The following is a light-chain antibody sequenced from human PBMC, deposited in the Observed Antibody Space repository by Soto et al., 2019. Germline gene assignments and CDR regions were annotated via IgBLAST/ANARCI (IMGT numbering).Light chain of an antibody. CDR2: DAS. CDR3: QQRSNWGWA. J-gene: IGKJ1*01. Sequence: EIVLTQSPATLSLSPGERATLSCRARQRVSSYLSWYQQKPGQAPRLLIYDASNRATGIPARFSGSGSGTDFTITISSLEPEDFAVYYCQQRSNWGWAFGQGTNVAIK. CDR1: QRVSSY. V-gene: IGKV3-11*01.